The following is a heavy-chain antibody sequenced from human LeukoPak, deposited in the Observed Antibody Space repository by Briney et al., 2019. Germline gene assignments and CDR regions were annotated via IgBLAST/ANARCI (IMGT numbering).Heavy chain of an antibody. D-gene: IGHD3-16*02. J-gene: IGHJ5*02. Sequence: SETLSLTCTVSGGSISSYYWNWIRQPPGKGLEWIGYIYYSGSTYYNPSLESRVTMSLDTSKNQFSLKLSSVTAADTAVYYCARDENGYVWGSFRAWGQGTLVTVSS. V-gene: IGHV4-59*12. CDR3: ARDENGYVWGSFRA. CDR2: IYYSGST. CDR1: GGSISSYY.